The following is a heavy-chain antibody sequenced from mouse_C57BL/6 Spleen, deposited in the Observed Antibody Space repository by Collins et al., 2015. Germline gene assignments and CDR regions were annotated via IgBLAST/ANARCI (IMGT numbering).Heavy chain of an antibody. CDR3: TRREALYYGSSPWFAY. CDR2: IDPANGNT. D-gene: IGHD1-1*01. J-gene: IGHJ3*01. Sequence: EVQLQQSVAELVRPGASVKLSCTASGFNXKNTYMHWVKQRPEQGLEWIGRIDPANGNTKFAPKFQGKATITADTSSNTAYLQLSSLTSEDTAIYYCTRREALYYGSSPWFAYWGQGTLVTVSA. V-gene: IGHV14-3*01. CDR1: GFNXKNTY.